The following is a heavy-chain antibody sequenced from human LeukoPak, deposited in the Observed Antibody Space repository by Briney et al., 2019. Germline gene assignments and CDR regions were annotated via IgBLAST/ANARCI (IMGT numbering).Heavy chain of an antibody. CDR2: VSSSGNTI. J-gene: IGHJ4*02. D-gene: IGHD5-18*01. CDR1: GFTFSSYS. CDR3: ARLRGYSYGYGDY. V-gene: IGHV3-48*04. Sequence: GGSLRLSCAASGFTFSSYSMNWVRQAPGKGLEWVSYVSSSGNTIDYADSVKGRFTISRDNAKNSLYLQMVSLRAEDTAVYYCARLRGYSYGYGDYWGQGTLVTVSS.